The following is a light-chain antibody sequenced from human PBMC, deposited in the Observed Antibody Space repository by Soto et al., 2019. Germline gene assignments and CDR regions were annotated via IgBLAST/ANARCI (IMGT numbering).Light chain of an antibody. CDR2: RNN. Sequence: QSVLTQPPSASGTPGQTVTISCSGSSSNIGSAYIYWYQHLPGTAPKLLIYRNNQRPSGVPDRFSASKSGTSASLAISGLRSEDDADYYCAAWDDSLSSPVFGGGTKVTVL. J-gene: IGLJ2*01. CDR3: AAWDDSLSSPV. CDR1: SSNIGSAY. V-gene: IGLV1-47*01.